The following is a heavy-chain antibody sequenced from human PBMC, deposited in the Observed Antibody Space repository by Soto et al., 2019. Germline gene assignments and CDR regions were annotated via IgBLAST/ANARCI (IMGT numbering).Heavy chain of an antibody. CDR3: ASTRYYGDSKIDY. V-gene: IGHV3-33*01. J-gene: IGHJ4*02. D-gene: IGHD4-17*01. Sequence: HWVRQAPGKGLEWVAVIWYDGSNKYYADSVKGRFTISRDNSKNTLYLQMNSLRAEDTAVYYCASTRYYGDSKIDYWGQGTLVTVSS. CDR2: IWYDGSNK.